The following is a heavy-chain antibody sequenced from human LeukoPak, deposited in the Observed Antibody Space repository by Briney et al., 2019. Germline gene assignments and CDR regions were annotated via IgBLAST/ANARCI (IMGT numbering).Heavy chain of an antibody. Sequence: NPSETLSLTCTVSGDSISSYYWSWIRQPPGKGLEWIGYIYYSGSTKYNPSLKSRVTISIDTSKNQFSLKLTSVTAAGTAVYYCARVRDGYQGSYMDVWGKGTTVTVSS. CDR3: ARVRDGYQGSYMDV. CDR2: IYYSGST. CDR1: GDSISSYY. D-gene: IGHD5-24*01. V-gene: IGHV4-59*01. J-gene: IGHJ6*03.